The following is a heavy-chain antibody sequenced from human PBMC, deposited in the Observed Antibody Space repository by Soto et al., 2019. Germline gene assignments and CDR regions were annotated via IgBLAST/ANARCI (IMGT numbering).Heavy chain of an antibody. CDR1: GFTFSSYA. V-gene: IGHV3-23*01. J-gene: IGHJ6*02. Sequence: ESGGGLVQPGGSLRLSCAASGFTFSSYAMSWVRQAPGKGLEWVSAISGSGGSTYYADSVKGRFTISRDNSKNTLYLQMNSLRAEDTAVYYCAKSTIFGVVSLYYYGMDVWGQGTTVTVSS. CDR2: ISGSGGST. CDR3: AKSTIFGVVSLYYYGMDV. D-gene: IGHD3-3*01.